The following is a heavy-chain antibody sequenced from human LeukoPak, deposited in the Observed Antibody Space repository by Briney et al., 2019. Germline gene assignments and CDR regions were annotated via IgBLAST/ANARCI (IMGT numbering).Heavy chain of an antibody. CDR2: ISYDGSNK. J-gene: IGHJ5*02. CDR1: GFTFSSYA. Sequence: GGSLRLSCAASGFTFSSYAMHWVREAPGKGLGWVAVISYDGSNKYYAGSVKGRFTISRDNSKNTLYLQMNSLRAEDTAVYYCARQISTSFDPWGQGTLVTVSS. CDR3: ARQISTSFDP. D-gene: IGHD3-3*02. V-gene: IGHV3-30-3*01.